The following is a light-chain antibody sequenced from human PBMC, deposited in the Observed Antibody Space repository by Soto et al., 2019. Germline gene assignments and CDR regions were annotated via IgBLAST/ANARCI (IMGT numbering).Light chain of an antibody. CDR3: EQYNNWPIT. V-gene: IGKV3-15*01. J-gene: IGKJ5*01. CDR1: QSVSNN. Sequence: EVVLTQSPGTLSLSPGERATPSCRASQSVSNNYLAWYQQKPGQAPRLLIYGASTRATGIPARFSGSGSGTEFTLTISSLQSEDFAVYYCEQYNNWPITFGQGTRLEIK. CDR2: GAS.